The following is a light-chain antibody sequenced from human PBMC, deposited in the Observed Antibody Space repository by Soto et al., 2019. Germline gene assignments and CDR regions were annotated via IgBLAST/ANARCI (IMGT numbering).Light chain of an antibody. CDR1: QTISSGF. Sequence: EIVLTQSPGILYLSPGDRATRSCRASQTISSGFLAWYQQKVGQAPRLLIYDASNRATGVPDRFSGSGSGTDFSLTISRLEPEDFAVYHCQQYSSSPRTFGQGTRLEIK. V-gene: IGKV3-20*01. J-gene: IGKJ5*01. CDR3: QQYSSSPRT. CDR2: DAS.